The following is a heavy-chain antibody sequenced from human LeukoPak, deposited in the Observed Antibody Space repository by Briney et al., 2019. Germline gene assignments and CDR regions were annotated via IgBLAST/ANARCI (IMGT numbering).Heavy chain of an antibody. CDR2: ISSSNSYI. J-gene: IGHJ4*02. CDR1: GFTFSSYS. CDR3: ARVMRRVDTAMVDY. Sequence: GGSLRLSCAASGFTFSSYSMNWVRQAPGKGLEWVSFISSSNSYIYYADSVKGRFTISRDNAKNSLYLQMNSLRAEDTAVYYCARVMRRVDTAMVDYWGQGTLVTVSS. D-gene: IGHD5-18*01. V-gene: IGHV3-21*01.